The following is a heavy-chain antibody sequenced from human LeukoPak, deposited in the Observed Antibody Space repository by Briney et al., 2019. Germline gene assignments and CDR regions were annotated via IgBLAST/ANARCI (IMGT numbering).Heavy chain of an antibody. CDR3: ARHAGRGIAAAGPFDY. V-gene: IGHV4-59*08. CDR2: IYYSGST. Sequence: SETLSLTCTVSGGSISSYYWSWIRQPPGKGLEWIGYIYYSGSTNYNPSLKSRVTISVDTSKNQFSLKLSSVTAADTAVYYCARHAGRGIAAAGPFDYWGQGTLVTVSS. D-gene: IGHD6-13*01. CDR1: GGSISSYY. J-gene: IGHJ4*02.